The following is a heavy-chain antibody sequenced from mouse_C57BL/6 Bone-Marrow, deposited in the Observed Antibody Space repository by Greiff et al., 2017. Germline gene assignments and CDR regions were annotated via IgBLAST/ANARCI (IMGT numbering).Heavy chain of an antibody. CDR2: ISYDGSN. CDR1: GYSITSGYY. CDR3: ARERDYYGSSYVGYFDV. D-gene: IGHD1-1*01. V-gene: IGHV3-6*01. J-gene: IGHJ1*03. Sequence: EVKLVESGPGLVKPSQSLSLTCSVTGYSITSGYYWNWIRQFPGNKLEWMGYISYDGSNNYNPSLKNRISITRDTSKNQFFLKLNSVTTEDTATYYCARERDYYGSSYVGYFDVWGTGTTVTVSS.